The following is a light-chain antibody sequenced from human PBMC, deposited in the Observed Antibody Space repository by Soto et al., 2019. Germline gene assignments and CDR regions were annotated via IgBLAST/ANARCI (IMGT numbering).Light chain of an antibody. CDR2: DAS. CDR1: QSISSW. Sequence: DIQSTPSPSTLSASVGDRVTITCRASQSISSWLAWYQQKPGKAPKLLIYDASSLESGVPSRFSGSGSGTEFTLTISSLQTDDFATYYCQKYNSYSGLTLGGGTKVDIK. CDR3: QKYNSYSGLT. V-gene: IGKV1-5*01. J-gene: IGKJ4*01.